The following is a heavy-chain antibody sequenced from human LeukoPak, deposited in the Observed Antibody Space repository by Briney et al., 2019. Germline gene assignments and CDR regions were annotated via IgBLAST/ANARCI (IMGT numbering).Heavy chain of an antibody. Sequence: PSGTLFLTCAVSGGSISSSNWCSWVRQSPGKGLEWIGEIYHSGTTNYNPSLKSRVTISLDKSKSQFSLRLSSVTAADTAVYYCARRLAAAGYGMDVWGQGTTVTVSS. V-gene: IGHV4-4*02. CDR3: ARRLAAAGYGMDV. CDR1: GGSISSSNW. J-gene: IGHJ6*02. D-gene: IGHD6-13*01. CDR2: IYHSGTT.